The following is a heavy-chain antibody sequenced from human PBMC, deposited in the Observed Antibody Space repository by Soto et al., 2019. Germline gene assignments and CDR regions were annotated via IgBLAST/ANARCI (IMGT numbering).Heavy chain of an antibody. CDR1: GGSFSGYY. Sequence: QVKLQQWGAGLLKPWETLSLTCAVYGGSFSGYYWTWIRQPPGKGLEWIGEINHSGSTNYKPSLKSRVTISVDMSKNQFSLKLSSVTAADTAVYYCARGKVFITKDAFDIWGQGTMVTVSS. CDR2: INHSGST. V-gene: IGHV4-34*01. CDR3: ARGKVFITKDAFDI. D-gene: IGHD3-22*01. J-gene: IGHJ3*02.